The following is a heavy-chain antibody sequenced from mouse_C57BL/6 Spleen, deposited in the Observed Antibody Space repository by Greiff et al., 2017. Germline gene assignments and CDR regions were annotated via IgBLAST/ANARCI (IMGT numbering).Heavy chain of an antibody. J-gene: IGHJ4*01. Sequence: VQLQQSGPELVKPGASVKISCKASGYSFTGYYMNWVKQSPEKSLEWIGEINPSTGGTTYNQKFKAKATLTVDKSSSTAYMQLKSLTSEDSAVYYCARREWAPYYYAMDYWGQGTSVTVSS. CDR2: INPSTGGT. V-gene: IGHV1-42*01. CDR3: ARREWAPYYYAMDY. CDR1: GYSFTGYY. D-gene: IGHD1-3*01.